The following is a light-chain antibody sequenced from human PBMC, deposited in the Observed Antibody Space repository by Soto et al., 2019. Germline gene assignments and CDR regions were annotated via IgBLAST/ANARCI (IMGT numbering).Light chain of an antibody. CDR1: QSVSSW. CDR3: QKYDKYAWT. CDR2: KPS. J-gene: IGKJ1*01. Sequence: DIRMTQSPSTLSSSLGDRVTITFRAGQSVSSWFAWYQQKTEKAPKPPIYKPSPLESGVPSRFRGSGSGTEFTLTISSLQPDDFATYYCQKYDKYAWTFRQGTKVDI. V-gene: IGKV1-5*03.